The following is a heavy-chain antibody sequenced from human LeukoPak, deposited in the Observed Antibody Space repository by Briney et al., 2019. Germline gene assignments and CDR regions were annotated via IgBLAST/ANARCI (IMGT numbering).Heavy chain of an antibody. D-gene: IGHD4-11*01. CDR2: IYYTGST. J-gene: IGHJ3*01. CDR3: ARPLNTVHDTFDV. V-gene: IGHV4-31*03. CDR1: GGSVSSGGYY. Sequence: PSETLSLTCTVSGGSVSSGGYYWVWIRQRPGKGLEWIGYIYYTGSTSYNPSLKSRLTIAVDTSKHQFSLKLSSVTAADTAVYYCARPLNTVHDTFDVWGQGTMVTVSS.